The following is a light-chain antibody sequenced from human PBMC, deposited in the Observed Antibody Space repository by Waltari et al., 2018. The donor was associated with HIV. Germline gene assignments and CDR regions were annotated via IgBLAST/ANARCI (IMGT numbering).Light chain of an antibody. CDR2: DAS. CDR3: QQYHNLPYT. Sequence: DIQMTQSPSSLSASVGDRVTFTCQASRDITYYLNWYQVKPGKAPKLLIYDASYLETGVPSRFSGSRSGTDFPFTINSLQPEDFATYYCQQYHNLPYTFGQGTRLESK. J-gene: IGKJ2*01. V-gene: IGKV1-33*01. CDR1: RDITYY.